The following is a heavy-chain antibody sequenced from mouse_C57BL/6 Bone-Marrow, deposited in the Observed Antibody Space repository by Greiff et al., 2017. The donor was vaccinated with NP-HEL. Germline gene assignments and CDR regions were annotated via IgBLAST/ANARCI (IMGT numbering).Heavy chain of an antibody. D-gene: IGHD1-1*01. Sequence: VMLVESGPELVKPGASVKISCKASGYTFTDYYINWVKQRPGQGLEWIGWIFPGSGSTYYNEKFKGKATLTVDKSSSTAYMLLSSLTSEDSAVYFCARGDYYGSSHWYFDVWGTGTTVTVSS. CDR2: IFPGSGST. CDR3: ARGDYYGSSHWYFDV. J-gene: IGHJ1*03. V-gene: IGHV1-75*01. CDR1: GYTFTDYY.